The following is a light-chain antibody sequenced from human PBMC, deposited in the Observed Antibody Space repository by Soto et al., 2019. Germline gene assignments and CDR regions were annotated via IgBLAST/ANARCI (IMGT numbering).Light chain of an antibody. CDR3: QSYDSSLSAGV. CDR1: GSNIGAPSD. Sequence: QSVLTQPPSVSGAPGQGATISCGGSGSNIGAPSDVHWYQHLPGTAPKLFLSGNTNRPSGVPDRFSGSRSGTSASLAITGLQAEDEADYYCQSYDSSLSAGVFGGGTKLTVL. V-gene: IGLV1-40*01. J-gene: IGLJ3*02. CDR2: GNT.